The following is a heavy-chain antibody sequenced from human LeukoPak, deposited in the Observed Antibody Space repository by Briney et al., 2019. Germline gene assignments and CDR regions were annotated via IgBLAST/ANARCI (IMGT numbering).Heavy chain of an antibody. CDR2: IYGRAST. J-gene: IGHJ4*02. Sequence: SETQSLTCAVSGYSLGKYYYWGWIRQSPGKGLAWIGRIYGRASTSYNPSLMNRVTMSVDTSKNHFSLQLTSVTAADTAVYYCARYDSRGSASTRFDYWGPGILVTVSS. V-gene: IGHV4-38-2*01. CDR1: GYSLGKYYY. CDR3: ARYDSRGSASTRFDY. D-gene: IGHD3-16*01.